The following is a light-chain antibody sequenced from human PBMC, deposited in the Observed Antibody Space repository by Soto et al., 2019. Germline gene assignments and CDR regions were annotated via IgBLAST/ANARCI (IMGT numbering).Light chain of an antibody. CDR3: SSCSDNTSLGV. CDR1: SSDVGAYNY. V-gene: IGLV2-14*01. Sequence: QSALTQPASVSGSPGQSITISCTGTSSDVGAYNYVSWYQQFPGKAPKLIIYDVNNRPSGVSNRFSGSKSGNTASLTISGLQAEDEGDYHCSSCSDNTSLGVFGGGTQLTVL. J-gene: IGLJ3*02. CDR2: DVN.